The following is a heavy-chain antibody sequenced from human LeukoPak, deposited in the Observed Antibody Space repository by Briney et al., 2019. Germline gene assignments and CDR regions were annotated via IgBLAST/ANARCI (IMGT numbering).Heavy chain of an antibody. J-gene: IGHJ4*02. CDR3: ARGVEPLAANTLAY. CDR2: LYSDGNT. CDR1: GFTVITND. V-gene: IGHV3-53*01. D-gene: IGHD1-14*01. Sequence: GGSLRLSCAASGFTVITNDMTWVRQAPGKGLEWVAVLYSDGNTKDADSVQGRFTISRDNSKNTLYLEMNSLSPDDTAVYYWARGVEPLAANTLAYWGQGTLVTVSS.